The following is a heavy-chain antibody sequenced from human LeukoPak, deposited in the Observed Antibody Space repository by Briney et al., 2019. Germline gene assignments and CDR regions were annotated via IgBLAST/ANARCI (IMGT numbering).Heavy chain of an antibody. D-gene: IGHD3-10*01. J-gene: IGHJ6*02. Sequence: GGSLRLSCAASGFTFSSYGMHWVRQAPGKGLEWVAVISYDGSNKYYADSVKGRFTISRDNSKNTLYLQMNSLRAEDTAVYYCAKEQFTIQKSRERYGMDVWGQGTTVTVSS. CDR2: ISYDGSNK. CDR1: GFTFSSYG. CDR3: AKEQFTIQKSRERYGMDV. V-gene: IGHV3-30*18.